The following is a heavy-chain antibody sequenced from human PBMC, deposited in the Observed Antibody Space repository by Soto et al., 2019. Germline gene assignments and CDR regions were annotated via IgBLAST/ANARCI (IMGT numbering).Heavy chain of an antibody. CDR3: ARAEVGTHRGSRNRNTYYYGMDV. Sequence: SETLSLTCTVSGGSISSGSYYWNWIRQHPGKGLEWIGYMYNGGITNYNPSLTSQVTISIGTAKNQVALKLTSLTAADTAVYYWARAEVGTHRGSRNRNTYYYGMDVWGQGTTVTVSS. CDR1: GGSISSGSYY. J-gene: IGHJ6*02. CDR2: MYNGGIT. D-gene: IGHD3-10*01. V-gene: IGHV4-31*01.